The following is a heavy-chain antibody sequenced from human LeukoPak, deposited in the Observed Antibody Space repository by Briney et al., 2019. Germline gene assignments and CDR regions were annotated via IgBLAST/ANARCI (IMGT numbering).Heavy chain of an antibody. D-gene: IGHD3-10*01. V-gene: IGHV3-30*02. CDR1: GFTFSSYG. J-gene: IGHJ4*02. CDR2: IRFDGRNE. CDR3: AKDQDGLSRLGEFPDY. Sequence: GGSLRLSCAASGFTFSSYGMHWVRQAPGKGLEWVAFIRFDGRNEYCADSVKGRFTSSRDNSRNTLYLQMNSLRPADTAVYYCAKDQDGLSRLGEFPDYWGQGTLVTVSS.